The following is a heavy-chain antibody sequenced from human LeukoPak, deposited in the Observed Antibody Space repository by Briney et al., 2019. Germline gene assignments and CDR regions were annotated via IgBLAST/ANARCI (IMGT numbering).Heavy chain of an antibody. D-gene: IGHD6-13*01. Sequence: ASVKVSCKASGYTFTNYGINWVRQAPGQGLEWMGWISTYYGNTNYAQKLQDRVTMTTDTSTSTAYMELRSLRSDDTAVYYCASDSRSFQRLPEDWGQGTLVTVSS. CDR1: GYTFTNYG. CDR2: ISTYYGNT. V-gene: IGHV1-18*01. CDR3: ASDSRSFQRLPED. J-gene: IGHJ4*02.